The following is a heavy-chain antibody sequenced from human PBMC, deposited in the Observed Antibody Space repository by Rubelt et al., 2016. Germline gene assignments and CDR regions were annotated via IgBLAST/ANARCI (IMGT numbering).Heavy chain of an antibody. Sequence: QLQLQESGPGLVKPSETLSLTCSVSGGSISSRTYYWGWVRQPPEKGLEWIASIHYSGRADYNPSLKNRVNISLDTSKNQVFLKLNFVTAADTAVDYCARDLSGYNSYCGQGTLVTVSS. CDR2: IHYSGRA. V-gene: IGHV4-39*07. J-gene: IGHJ4*02. CDR3: ARDLSGYNSY. CDR1: GGSISSRTYY. D-gene: IGHD5-24*01.